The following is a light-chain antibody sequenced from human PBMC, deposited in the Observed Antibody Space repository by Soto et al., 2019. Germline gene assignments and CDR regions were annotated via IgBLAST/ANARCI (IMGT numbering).Light chain of an antibody. CDR3: AAWDDSLSGFAV. Sequence: QAVVTQPPSASGTPGQRVTISCSGSSSNIGSNYVYWYQQLPGTAPKLLIYRNNQRPSGVPDRFSGSKSGTSASLAISGLRSEDEADYYCAAWDDSLSGFAVFGGGTKLTVL. V-gene: IGLV1-47*01. CDR2: RNN. J-gene: IGLJ7*01. CDR1: SSNIGSNY.